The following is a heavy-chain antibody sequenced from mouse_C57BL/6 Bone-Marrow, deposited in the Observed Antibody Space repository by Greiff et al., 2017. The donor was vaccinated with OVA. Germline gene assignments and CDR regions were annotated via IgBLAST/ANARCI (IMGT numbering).Heavy chain of an antibody. CDR1: GFTFSSYA. CDR2: ISDGGSYT. J-gene: IGHJ3*01. Sequence: EVQLVESGGGLVKPGGSLKLSCAASGFTFSSYAMSWVRQTPEKRLEWVATISDGGSYTYYPDNVKGRFTISRDNAKNNLYLQMSHLKSEDTAMYYCARALYYYGIPFAYWGQGTLVTVSA. CDR3: ARALYYYGIPFAY. D-gene: IGHD1-1*01. V-gene: IGHV5-4*01.